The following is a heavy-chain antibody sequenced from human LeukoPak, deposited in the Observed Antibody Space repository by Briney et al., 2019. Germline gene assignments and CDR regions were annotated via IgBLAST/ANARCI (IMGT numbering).Heavy chain of an antibody. J-gene: IGHJ6*03. CDR2: INHSGST. V-gene: IGHV4-34*01. CDR3: ARSVVRYYGSGSYYGYYYYMDV. D-gene: IGHD3-10*01. CDR1: GFTFSSYA. Sequence: GSLRLSCAASGFTFSSYAMSWVRQAPGKGLEWIGEINHSGSTNYNPSLKSRVTISVDTSKNQFSLKLSSVTAADTAVYYCARSVVRYYGSGSYYGYYYYMDVWGKGTTVTVSS.